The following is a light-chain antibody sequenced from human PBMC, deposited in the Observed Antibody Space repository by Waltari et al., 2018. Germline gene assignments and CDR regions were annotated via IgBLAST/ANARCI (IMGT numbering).Light chain of an antibody. CDR2: GKN. CDR1: SLRNFY. J-gene: IGLJ3*02. CDR3: SSRASGDTHVV. Sequence: SELTQDPTVSVALGQTVRITCQGDSLRNFYASWYQQEPGQAPILVMYGKNSRPSGIPDRFSGSSSGDTASLTITGAQAEDDADYFCSSRASGDTHVVFGGGTKVTVL. V-gene: IGLV3-19*01.